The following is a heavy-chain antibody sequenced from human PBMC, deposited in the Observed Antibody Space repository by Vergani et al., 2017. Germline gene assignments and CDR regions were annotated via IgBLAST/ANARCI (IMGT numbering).Heavy chain of an antibody. J-gene: IGHJ6*03. CDR1: GGPISSGGFY. CDR3: ARVSRDYNYYFYMDV. V-gene: IGHV4-30-4*01. Sequence: QVQLQESGPGLVKPSQILSLTCTVSGGPISSGGFYLSWIRQPPGKCLEWIGYIYYSENTYYNPSLKSRVTMSVDTSKNQFSLKLTSMTAADTAVYYCARVSRDYNYYFYMDVWGKGTTVTVSS. CDR2: IYYSENT.